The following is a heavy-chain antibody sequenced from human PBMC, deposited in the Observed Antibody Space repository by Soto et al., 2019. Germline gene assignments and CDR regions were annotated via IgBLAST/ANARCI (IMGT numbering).Heavy chain of an antibody. D-gene: IGHD1-26*01. CDR1: GGTFSSYA. J-gene: IGHJ4*02. CDR3: ARVIPRGVGAKAFPRRYYFDY. Sequence: VKVSCKASGGTFSSYAISWVRQAPGQGLEWMGGIIPIFGTANYAQKLQGRVTITADESTSTAYMELSSLRSEDTAVYYWARVIPRGVGAKAFPRRYYFDYWGQGTLVTVSS. CDR2: IIPIFGTA. V-gene: IGHV1-69*13.